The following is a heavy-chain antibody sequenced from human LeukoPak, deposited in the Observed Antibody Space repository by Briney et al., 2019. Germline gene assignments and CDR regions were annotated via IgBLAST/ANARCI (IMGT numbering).Heavy chain of an antibody. D-gene: IGHD3-10*01. CDR1: GGSISSGGYY. Sequence: SETLSLTCTVSGGSISSGGYYWSWIRQHPGKGLEWIGYIYHSGSTYYNPSLKSRVTISVDRSKNQFSLKLSSVTAADTAVYYCARGHLADYGSGSSFDYWGQGTLVTVSS. J-gene: IGHJ4*02. CDR3: ARGHLADYGSGSSFDY. CDR2: IYHSGST. V-gene: IGHV4-30-2*01.